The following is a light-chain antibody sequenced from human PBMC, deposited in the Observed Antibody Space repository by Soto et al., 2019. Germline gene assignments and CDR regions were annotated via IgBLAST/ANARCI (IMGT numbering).Light chain of an antibody. CDR3: AAWDDSLRGVV. Sequence: QPVLTQPPSASGAPGQRVTISCSGSSSNIRSYQMYWYQQLPGTAPKLLIYSNYQRPSGVPDRFSGSKSGTSASLAISGLRSDDEADYYCAAWDDSLRGVVFGGGTKLTVL. J-gene: IGLJ3*02. CDR2: SNY. CDR1: SSNIRSYQ. V-gene: IGLV1-47*02.